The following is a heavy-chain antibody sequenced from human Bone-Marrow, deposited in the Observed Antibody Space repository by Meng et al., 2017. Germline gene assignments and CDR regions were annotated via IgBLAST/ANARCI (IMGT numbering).Heavy chain of an antibody. Sequence: LSLTCAASGFTFDDYAMHWVRQAPGKGLEWVSGISWNSGSIGYADSVKGRFTISRDNAKNSMYLQMNSRRAEDTAVYYCARDVAVAGNNYYGMDAWGQGTTVTVSS. CDR2: ISWNSGSI. J-gene: IGHJ6*02. CDR3: ARDVAVAGNNYYGMDA. D-gene: IGHD6-19*01. CDR1: GFTFDDYA. V-gene: IGHV3-9*01.